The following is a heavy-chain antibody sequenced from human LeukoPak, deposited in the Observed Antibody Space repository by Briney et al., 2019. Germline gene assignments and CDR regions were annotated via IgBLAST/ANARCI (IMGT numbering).Heavy chain of an antibody. V-gene: IGHV4-39*07. CDR2: VYYSGST. D-gene: IGHD1-20*01. Sequence: SETLSLTCTVSGGSISTSSYYWGWIHQPPGKGLEWIGSVYYSGSTYYNPSLKSRVTISVDTSKNHFSLKLNSVTAADTAVYYCARTDLYNWNPHDAFDIWGQGTMVTVSS. CDR3: ARTDLYNWNPHDAFDI. CDR1: GGSISTSSYY. J-gene: IGHJ3*02.